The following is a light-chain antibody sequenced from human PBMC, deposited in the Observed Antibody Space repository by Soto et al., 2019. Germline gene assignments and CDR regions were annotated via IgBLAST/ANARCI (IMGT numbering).Light chain of an antibody. Sequence: EIVMTQSPATLSVSPGERATLSCRASQIVSSNLSWYQQKPGQAPSLLIYGASTRATGIPSRFSGSGYGTEFTLNISSLQSEDFAVYYCQQYNNRRTFCQWTKLESK. CDR2: GAS. J-gene: IGKJ2*02. V-gene: IGKV3-15*01. CDR3: QQYNNRRT. CDR1: QIVSSN.